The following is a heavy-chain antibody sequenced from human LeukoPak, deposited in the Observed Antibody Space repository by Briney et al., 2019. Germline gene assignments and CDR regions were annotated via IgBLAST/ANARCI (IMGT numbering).Heavy chain of an antibody. CDR3: AREPTYGSGSYHDY. CDR2: ISSSSSYI. J-gene: IGHJ4*02. CDR1: GFTFSSYS. V-gene: IGHV3-21*01. Sequence: GGSLRLSCAASGFTFSSYSMNWVRQAPGKGLEWVSSISSSSSYIYYADSVKGRFTISRDNAKNSLYLQMNSLRAEDTAAYYCAREPTYGSGSYHDYWGQGTLVTVSS. D-gene: IGHD3-10*01.